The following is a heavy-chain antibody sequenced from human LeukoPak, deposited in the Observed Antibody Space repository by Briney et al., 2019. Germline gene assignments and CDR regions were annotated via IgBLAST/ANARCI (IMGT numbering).Heavy chain of an antibody. CDR3: ARQRRSSGWPNDY. J-gene: IGHJ4*02. Sequence: GESLKISCKGSGYGFTSYWIAWLRQMPGKGLEWMGIIYPDDSDTRYSPSFQGQVTITADKSISTAYLQWSSLKASDNAMYYCARQRRSSGWPNDYWGQGTLVTVSS. CDR2: IYPDDSDT. V-gene: IGHV5-51*01. CDR1: GYGFTSYW. D-gene: IGHD6-19*01.